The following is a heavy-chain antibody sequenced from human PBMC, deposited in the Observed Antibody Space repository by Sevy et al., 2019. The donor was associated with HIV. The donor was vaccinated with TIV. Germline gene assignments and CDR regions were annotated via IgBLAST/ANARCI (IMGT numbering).Heavy chain of an antibody. Sequence: GESLKISCAASGFTFSSYGMHWVRQAPGKGLEWVAVISYDGSNKYYVDSVKGRFTISRDNSKNTLYLQMNSLRAEDTAVYYCAKASLAARRVYYYYGMDVWGQGTTVTVSS. CDR2: ISYDGSNK. J-gene: IGHJ6*02. CDR1: GFTFSSYG. D-gene: IGHD6-6*01. V-gene: IGHV3-30*18. CDR3: AKASLAARRVYYYYGMDV.